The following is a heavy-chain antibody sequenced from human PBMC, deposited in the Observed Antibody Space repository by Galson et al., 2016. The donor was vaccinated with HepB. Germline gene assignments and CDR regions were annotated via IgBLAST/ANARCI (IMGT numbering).Heavy chain of an antibody. D-gene: IGHD3-10*01. J-gene: IGHJ4*02. CDR1: GLAFSCHV. Sequence: SLRLSCAGSGLAFSCHVMYWVRQAPGKGLEWVSAIRGSDNVPTYADSVKGRFTIFRDDSKNAVFLQMNSLRADDTAIYYCAKLGVRVATGGVDYWGQGTLVTVSS. CDR2: IRGSDNVP. V-gene: IGHV3-23*01. CDR3: AKLGVRVATGGVDY.